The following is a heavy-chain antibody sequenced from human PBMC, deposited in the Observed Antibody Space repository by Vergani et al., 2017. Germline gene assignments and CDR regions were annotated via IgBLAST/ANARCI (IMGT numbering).Heavy chain of an antibody. D-gene: IGHD1-26*01. CDR3: VKEAESYENFCDS. V-gene: IGHV3-23*01. CDR2: LTGGGGST. Sequence: EVQLLESGGSLKQPGGSVRLSCAASGFTFSTYAMHWVRQAPGKGLEWVSALTGGGGSTYYADSFKGRFIISRDNSRDTLYLQMNSLRPEDTATYYCVKEAESYENFCDSWGQGTLVTVSS. J-gene: IGHJ4*02. CDR1: GFTFSTYA.